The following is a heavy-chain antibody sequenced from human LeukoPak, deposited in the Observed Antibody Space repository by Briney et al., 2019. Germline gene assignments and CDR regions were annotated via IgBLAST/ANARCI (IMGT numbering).Heavy chain of an antibody. CDR1: GGTFSSYA. CDR2: IIPIFGTA. J-gene: IGHJ4*02. D-gene: IGHD2-2*01. Sequence: ASVKVSCKASGGTFSSYAISWVRQAPGQGLEWMGGIIPIFGTANYAQKFQGRVTITADESTSTAYMELSSLRSEDTAVYYCARGSIYCSSTSCYPDYWGQGTLVTVSS. V-gene: IGHV1-69*13. CDR3: ARGSIYCSSTSCYPDY.